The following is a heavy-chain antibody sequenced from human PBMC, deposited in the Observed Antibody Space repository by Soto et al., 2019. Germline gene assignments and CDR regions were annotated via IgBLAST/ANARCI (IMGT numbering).Heavy chain of an antibody. Sequence: PGGSLRLSCAASGFTINRNDMYWVRQAPGKGLEWVAVMSSDGNHQHYADSVKGRFTISRDNSKNTLSLEMNSLRRDDTAVYYCASCERFPRVGVDYYALDVWGQGTTVTVSS. CDR3: ASCERFPRVGVDYYALDV. CDR2: MSSDGNHQ. J-gene: IGHJ6*02. V-gene: IGHV3-30*03. D-gene: IGHD3-3*01. CDR1: GFTINRND.